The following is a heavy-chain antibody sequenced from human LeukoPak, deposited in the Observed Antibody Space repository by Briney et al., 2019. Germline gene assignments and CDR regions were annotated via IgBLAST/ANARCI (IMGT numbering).Heavy chain of an antibody. J-gene: IGHJ4*02. CDR3: TTPGGYYFDY. D-gene: IGHD3-16*01. Sequence: GGSLRLSCAASGFTFSGSAMHWVRQASGKGLEWVGRIRSKANSYATAYAASVKGRFTISRDDSKNTAYLEMNSLKTEDTAVYYCTTPGGYYFDYWGQGTLVTVSS. CDR1: GFTFSGSA. V-gene: IGHV3-73*01. CDR2: IRSKANSYAT.